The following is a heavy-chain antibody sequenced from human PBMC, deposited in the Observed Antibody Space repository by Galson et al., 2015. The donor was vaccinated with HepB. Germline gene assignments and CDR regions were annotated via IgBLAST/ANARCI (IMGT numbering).Heavy chain of an antibody. Sequence: SLRLSCAASGFTVITNYMSWVRQAPGKGLEWVSIIYSGGYRSYADSVKGRFTISRDNSTNTVYLQMNSLRAEDTAVYYCARATSGGYCSRTSCYYFDYWGQEALVTVSS. V-gene: IGHV3-53*01. CDR2: IYSGGYR. CDR3: ARATSGGYCSRTSCYYFDY. CDR1: GFTVITNY. J-gene: IGHJ4*02. D-gene: IGHD2-2*01.